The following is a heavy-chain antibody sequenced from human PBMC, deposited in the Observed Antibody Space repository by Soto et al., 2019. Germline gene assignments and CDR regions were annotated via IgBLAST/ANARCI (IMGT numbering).Heavy chain of an antibody. CDR2: INHSGST. D-gene: IGHD1-20*01. V-gene: IGHV4-34*01. CDR3: ARASVITGNWGWFDP. J-gene: IGHJ5*02. Sequence: QVQLQQWGAGLLKPSETLSLTCAVYGGSFSGYYWSWIRQPPGKGLEWIGEINHSGSTNYNPSLKSRVTISVDPAKNQFSLKLSSVTAADTAVDYCARASVITGNWGWFDPWGQGTLVSVSS. CDR1: GGSFSGYY.